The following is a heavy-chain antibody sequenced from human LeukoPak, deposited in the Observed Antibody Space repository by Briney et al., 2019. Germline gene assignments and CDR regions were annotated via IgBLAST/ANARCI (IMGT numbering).Heavy chain of an antibody. CDR2: IWYDGSNK. CDR1: GFTFSSYG. V-gene: IGHV3-33*01. J-gene: IGHJ4*02. Sequence: GGSLRLSCAASGFTFSSYGMHWVRQAPGKGLEWVAVIWYDGSNKYYADSVKGRFTISRDNSKNTLYLQMNSLRAEDTAVYYCAVLQGSSWNGFGFDYWGQGTLVTVSS. D-gene: IGHD6-13*01. CDR3: AVLQGSSWNGFGFDY.